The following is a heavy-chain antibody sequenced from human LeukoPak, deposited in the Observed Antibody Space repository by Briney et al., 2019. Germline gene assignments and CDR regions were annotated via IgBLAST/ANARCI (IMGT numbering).Heavy chain of an antibody. CDR3: AKVMLYCSGGSCYDWFDP. V-gene: IGHV3-30*18. D-gene: IGHD2-15*01. CDR1: GFTFSSYG. Sequence: PGRSLRLSCAASGFTFSSYGMHWVCQAPGKGLEWVAVISYDGSNKYYADSVKGRFTISRDNSKNTLYLQMNSLRAEDTAVYYCAKVMLYCSGGSCYDWFDPWGQGTLVTVSS. J-gene: IGHJ5*02. CDR2: ISYDGSNK.